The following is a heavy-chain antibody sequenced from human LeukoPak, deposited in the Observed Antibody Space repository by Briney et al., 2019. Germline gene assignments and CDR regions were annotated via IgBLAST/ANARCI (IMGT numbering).Heavy chain of an antibody. CDR1: GYTFTGYG. V-gene: IGHV1-18*01. J-gene: IGHJ4*02. CDR3: ARDSGPVVADRFDY. CDR2: ISAYNDNT. Sequence: ASVKVSCKASGYTFTGYGISWVRQAPGQGLEWMGWISAYNDNTNYAQKLQGRVTMTTDTSTSTAYMELRSLRSDDTAVYYCARDSGPVVADRFDYWGQGTLVTVSS. D-gene: IGHD2-15*01.